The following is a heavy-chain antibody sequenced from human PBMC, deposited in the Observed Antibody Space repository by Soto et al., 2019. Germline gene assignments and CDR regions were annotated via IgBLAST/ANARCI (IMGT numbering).Heavy chain of an antibody. CDR1: GYTFSVYH. D-gene: IGHD1-1*01. CDR3: AKDLQRGMDV. J-gene: IGHJ6*02. CDR2: VHPNSGGT. Sequence: QVHLVQSGAEVKQPGASVKVSCKASGYTFSVYHMHWVRQAPGQGLEWMGWVHPNSGGTNYAQSFEGRVTMTRDTYIDTAYMELSRLTSDDTAVYYCAKDLQRGMDVWGQGTTVTVSS. V-gene: IGHV1-2*02.